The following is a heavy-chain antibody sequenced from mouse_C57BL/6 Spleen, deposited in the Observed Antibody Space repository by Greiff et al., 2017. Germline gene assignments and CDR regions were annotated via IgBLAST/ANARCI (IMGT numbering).Heavy chain of an antibody. D-gene: IGHD2-4*01. CDR2: IDPEDGET. CDR1: GFNIKDYY. J-gene: IGHJ3*01. V-gene: IGHV14-2*01. Sequence: EVHLVESGAELVKPGASVKLSCTASGFNIKDYYMHWVKQRTEQGLEWIGRIDPEDGETKYAPKFQGKATIAADTSSNTAYLQLSSLTSEDTAVYYCASPPYDYDVAWFAYWGQGTLVTVSA. CDR3: ASPPYDYDVAWFAY.